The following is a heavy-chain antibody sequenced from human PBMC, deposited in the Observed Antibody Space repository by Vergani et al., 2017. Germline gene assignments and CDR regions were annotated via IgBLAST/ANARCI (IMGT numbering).Heavy chain of an antibody. CDR2: IIPILGIA. D-gene: IGHD2-2*01. CDR1: GGTFSSYT. J-gene: IGHJ4*02. V-gene: IGHV1-69*08. CDR3: ARDPGSNYSDY. Sequence: QVQLVQSGAEVKKPGSSVKVSCKASGGTFSSYTSSWVRQAPGQGLEWMGRIIPILGIANYAQKFQGRVTITADKSTSTAYMELSSLRSEDTAVYYCARDPGSNYSDYWGQGTLVTVSS.